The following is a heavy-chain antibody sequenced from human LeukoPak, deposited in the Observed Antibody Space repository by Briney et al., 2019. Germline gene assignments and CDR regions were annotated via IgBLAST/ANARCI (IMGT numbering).Heavy chain of an antibody. CDR3: ARVGTTGSDFDY. CDR2: ISSSSSSI. Sequence: GGSLRLSCAASGFTFSSCSMTWVRQAPGKGLEWVPCISSSSSSIYYADSVKGRFNISRDNAKNSLCLQMNRLRDEDTAVYYCARVGTTGSDFDYWGQGTLVTVSS. CDR1: GFTFSSCS. J-gene: IGHJ4*02. V-gene: IGHV3-48*02. D-gene: IGHD1-1*01.